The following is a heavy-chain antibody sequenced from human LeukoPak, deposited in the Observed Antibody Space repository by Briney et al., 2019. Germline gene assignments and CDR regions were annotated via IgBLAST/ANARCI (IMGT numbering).Heavy chain of an antibody. CDR1: GYTFTGYY. Sequence: ASVKVSCKASGYTFTGYYMHWVRQAPGQGLEWMGWINPNSGGTNYAQKFQGRVTMTRDTSISTAYMELSRLRSDDTAVYYCARVGRSCGGDCYDDAFDIWDQGTMVTVSS. CDR2: INPNSGGT. D-gene: IGHD2-21*01. J-gene: IGHJ3*02. CDR3: ARVGRSCGGDCYDDAFDI. V-gene: IGHV1-2*02.